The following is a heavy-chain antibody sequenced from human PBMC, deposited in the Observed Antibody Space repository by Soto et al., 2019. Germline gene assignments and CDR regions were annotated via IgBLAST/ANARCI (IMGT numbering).Heavy chain of an antibody. V-gene: IGHV1-2*04. J-gene: IGHJ3*02. CDR1: GYTFTGYY. Sequence: ASVKVSCKASGYTFTGYYMHWVRQAPGQGLEWMGWINPNSGGTNYAQKFQGWVTMTRDTSISTAYMELSRLRSDDTAVHYCARDGATRWLFPLGAFDIWGQGTMVTVSS. CDR2: INPNSGGT. CDR3: ARDGATRWLFPLGAFDI. D-gene: IGHD3-22*01.